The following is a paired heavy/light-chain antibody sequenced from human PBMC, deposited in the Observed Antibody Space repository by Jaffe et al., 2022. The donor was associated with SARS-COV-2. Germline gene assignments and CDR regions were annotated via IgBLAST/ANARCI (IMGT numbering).Heavy chain of an antibody. D-gene: IGHD6-13*01. CDR1: GFTCSSYW. V-gene: IGHV3-7*03. J-gene: IGHJ4*02. Sequence: DVQLVESGGGLVQPGGSLRLSCVVSGFTCSSYWMSWVRQAPGKGLEWVANINKDGGEKYYVDSVKGRFTIWKDNAKNSLHLQMNSLRVEDTAIYYCARAGGPGTVDYWGQGNPVTVSS. CDR3: ARAGGPGTVDY. CDR2: INKDGGEK.
Light chain of an antibody. CDR2: EVS. CDR1: QSLVHSDGNTY. J-gene: IGKJ1*01. CDR3: MQGTHWPWT. Sequence: DVVMTQSPLSLPVTLGQPASISCRSSQSLVHSDGNTYLNWFQQRPGQSPRRLIYEVSDRDSGVPDRFSGSGSGTDFTLKISRVEAEDVGVYYCMQGTHWPWTFGQGTKVEVK. V-gene: IGKV2-30*02.